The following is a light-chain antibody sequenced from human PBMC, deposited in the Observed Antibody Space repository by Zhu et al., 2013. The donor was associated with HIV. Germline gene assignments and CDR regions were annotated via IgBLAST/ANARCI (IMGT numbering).Light chain of an antibody. V-gene: IGKV1D-16*01. CDR1: QGISSW. J-gene: IGKJ3*01. Sequence: DIEMTQSPSSLSASVGDRVTITCRASQGISSWLAWYQQKPGKAPKLLIYAASTLQSGVPSRFSGSGSGTDFTLTISCLQSEDFATYYCQQYYSYPVTFGPGTKVDIK. CDR2: AAS. CDR3: QQYYSYPVT.